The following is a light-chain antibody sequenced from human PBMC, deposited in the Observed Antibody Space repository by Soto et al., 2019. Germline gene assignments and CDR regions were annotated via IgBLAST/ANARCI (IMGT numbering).Light chain of an antibody. J-gene: IGLJ3*02. Sequence: QSVLTQPPSVSEAPRQRVTISCSGSSSNIGNNAVNWYQQLPGKAPKLLIYYDDLLPSGVSDRFSGSKSGTSASLAISGLQSEDEDDYYCAAWDDSLNGGVFGGGTQLTVL. CDR2: YDD. CDR1: SSNIGNNA. CDR3: AAWDDSLNGGV. V-gene: IGLV1-36*01.